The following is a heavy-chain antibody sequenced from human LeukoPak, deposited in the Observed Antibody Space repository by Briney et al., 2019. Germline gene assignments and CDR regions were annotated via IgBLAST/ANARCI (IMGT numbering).Heavy chain of an antibody. D-gene: IGHD1-26*01. V-gene: IGHV3-11*04. J-gene: IGHJ3*02. Sequence: GGSLRLSCAASGFTFSDYYMSWIRQAPGKGLEWVSYISSSGSTIYYADSVKGRFTISRDNAKNSLYLQMNSLRAEDTAVYYCAREGEWELRPPNAFDIWGQGTMVTVSS. CDR3: AREGEWELRPPNAFDI. CDR1: GFTFSDYY. CDR2: ISSSGSTI.